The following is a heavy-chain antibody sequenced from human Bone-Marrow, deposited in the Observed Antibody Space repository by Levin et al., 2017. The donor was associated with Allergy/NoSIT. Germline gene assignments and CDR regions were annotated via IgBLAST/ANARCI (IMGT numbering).Heavy chain of an antibody. CDR1: GFVFSAYG. CDR3: ARDPQRRDGYNFDY. Sequence: GGSLRLSCLASGFVFSAYGMTWVRQAPGKGLEWVSYISSSSSSGDAIYYADSVKGRFTISRDNGKNSLYLQMNSLRDEDTAVYFCARDPQRRDGYNFDYWGQGTLVTVSS. V-gene: IGHV3-48*02. J-gene: IGHJ4*02. CDR2: ISSSSSSGDAI. D-gene: IGHD5-24*01.